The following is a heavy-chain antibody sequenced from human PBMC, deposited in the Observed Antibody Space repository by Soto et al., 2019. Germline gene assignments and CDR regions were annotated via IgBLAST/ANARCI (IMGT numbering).Heavy chain of an antibody. V-gene: IGHV4-30-2*01. D-gene: IGHD1-26*01. J-gene: IGHJ4*02. CDR3: ARARIVGATTFDY. Sequence: SETLSLTCAVSGGSISIGGYSWSWIRQPPGKGLEWIGYIYHSGSTYYNPSLKSRVTISVDRSKNQFSLKLSSVTAADTAVYYCARARIVGATTFDYWGQGTLVTVSS. CDR2: IYHSGST. CDR1: GGSISIGGYS.